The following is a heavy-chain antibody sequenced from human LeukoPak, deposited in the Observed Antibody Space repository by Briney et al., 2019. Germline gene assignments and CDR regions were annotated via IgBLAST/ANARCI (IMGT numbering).Heavy chain of an antibody. D-gene: IGHD5-24*01. CDR1: GFTFTNYA. CDR3: AKEKQRNFDY. J-gene: IGHJ4*02. CDR2: ISGSGDST. V-gene: IGHV3-23*01. Sequence: GRSLRLSSAASGFTFTNYAISWVRQAPGKGLEWVSGISGSGDSTYYANSVKGRFTISRDNSKNTLHLQMNSLTPQDTAVNYFAKEKQRNFDYWGQGTLVTVSS.